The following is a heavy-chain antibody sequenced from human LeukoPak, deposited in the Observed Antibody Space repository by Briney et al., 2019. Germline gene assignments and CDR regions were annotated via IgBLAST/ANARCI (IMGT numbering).Heavy chain of an antibody. CDR3: ARMYYDFWSGYFPPDY. CDR1: GFTFSSYW. V-gene: IGHV3-7*01. J-gene: IGHJ4*02. D-gene: IGHD3-3*01. CDR2: IKQDGSEK. Sequence: GGSLRLSCAASGFTFSSYWMSWVRQAPGKGLEWVANIKQDGSEKYYVDSVKGRFTISRDNAKNPLYLQMNSLRAEDTAVYYCARMYYDFWSGYFPPDYWGQGTLVTVSS.